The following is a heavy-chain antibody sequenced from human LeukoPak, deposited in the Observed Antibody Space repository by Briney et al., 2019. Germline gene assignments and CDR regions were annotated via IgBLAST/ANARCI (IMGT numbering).Heavy chain of an antibody. CDR1: GGTFSSDA. CDR3: ARPYYDSSGYQTWAFDI. D-gene: IGHD3-22*01. Sequence: SVKVSCKASGGTFSSDAISWVRQAPGQGLEWMGGIIPIFGTANYAQKFQGRVTITADESTSTAYMELSSLRSEDTAVYYCARPYYDSSGYQTWAFDIWGQGTMVTVSS. V-gene: IGHV1-69*13. J-gene: IGHJ3*02. CDR2: IIPIFGTA.